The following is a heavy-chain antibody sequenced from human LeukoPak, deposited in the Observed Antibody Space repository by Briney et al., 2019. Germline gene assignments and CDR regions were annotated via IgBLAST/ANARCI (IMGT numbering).Heavy chain of an antibody. J-gene: IGHJ4*02. CDR1: GFTFTTYA. Sequence: PGGSLRLSCAASGFTFTTYAMTWVRQALGKGLEWVSTISGSGGSTYYADSVKGRFTISRDNSKNTLYLQMNSLRAEDTAVYYCARGGRDSSSFDYWGQGTLVTVSS. CDR2: ISGSGGST. CDR3: ARGGRDSSSFDY. V-gene: IGHV3-23*01. D-gene: IGHD6-6*01.